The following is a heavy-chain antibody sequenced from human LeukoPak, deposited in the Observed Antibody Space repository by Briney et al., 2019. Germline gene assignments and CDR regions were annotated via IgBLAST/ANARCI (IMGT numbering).Heavy chain of an antibody. CDR3: ARRYYDFWSAETYYYYYMDV. CDR2: MNPHCGNT. V-gene: IGHV1-8*01. D-gene: IGHD3-3*01. Sequence: ASVKVSCKASGYTFTTYDINWVRQATGQGREWMGWMNPHCGNTGCAQKFQGRVTMTRNTSISTAYMELSSLRSEDTAVYYCARRYYDFWSAETYYYYYMDVWGKGTTVTVSS. CDR1: GYTFTTYD. J-gene: IGHJ6*03.